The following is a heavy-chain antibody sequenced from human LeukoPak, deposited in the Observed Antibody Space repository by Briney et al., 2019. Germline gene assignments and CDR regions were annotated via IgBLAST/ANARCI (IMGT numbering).Heavy chain of an antibody. CDR2: IYYSGST. D-gene: IGHD3-22*01. CDR3: ARGGYYDSSGYCDY. Sequence: SETLSLTCTASGGSISSYYWSWIRQPPGKGLEWIGYIYYSGSTNYNPSLKSRVTISVDTSKNQFSLKLSSVTAADTAVYYCARGGYYDSSGYCDYWGQGTLVTVSS. CDR1: GGSISSYY. J-gene: IGHJ4*02. V-gene: IGHV4-59*01.